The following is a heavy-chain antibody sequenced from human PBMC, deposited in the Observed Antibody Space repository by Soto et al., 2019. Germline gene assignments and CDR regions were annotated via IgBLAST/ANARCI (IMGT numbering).Heavy chain of an antibody. CDR1: GDSVSSNSAA. CDR3: SRGLNYYGSGSPSYGMDV. CDR2: TYYRSKWYN. V-gene: IGHV6-1*01. D-gene: IGHD3-10*01. Sequence: PSQTLSLTCAISGDSVSSNSAAWNWIRQSPSRGLEWLGRTYYRSKWYNDYAVSVESRITVNPDPSENQFSLQLNSVTPEDTAVYYCSRGLNYYGSGSPSYGMDVWGQGTTVTVSS. J-gene: IGHJ6*02.